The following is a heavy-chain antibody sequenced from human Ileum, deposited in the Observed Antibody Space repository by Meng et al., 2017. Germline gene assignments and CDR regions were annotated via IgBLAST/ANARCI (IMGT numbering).Heavy chain of an antibody. CDR1: GGSISNYY. Sequence: QAQLQESGSGLVKPSETLSLTCTVSGGSISNYYWSWIRQPPGKGLEWIGYIHNSATTKYSPSLKSRVTISEDPSKNQFSLKLSSVTAADTAVYYCARHDVVPVIRHGFDPWGQGTLVTVSS. J-gene: IGHJ5*02. CDR3: ARHDVVPVIRHGFDP. CDR2: IHNSATT. D-gene: IGHD3-10*01. V-gene: IGHV4-59*08.